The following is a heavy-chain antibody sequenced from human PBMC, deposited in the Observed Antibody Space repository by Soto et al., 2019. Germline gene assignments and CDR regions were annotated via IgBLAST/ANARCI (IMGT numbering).Heavy chain of an antibody. CDR1: GGTFSSYA. D-gene: IGHD3-9*01. CDR3: ARDILTGYHFYYYYGMDV. V-gene: IGHV1-69*13. J-gene: IGHJ6*02. Sequence: VASVKVSCNASGGTFSSYAISWVRQAPGQGLEWMGGLIPIFGTANYAQKFQGRVTITADESTSTAYMELSSLRSEDTAVYYCARDILTGYHFYYYYGMDVWGQGTTVTVSS. CDR2: LIPIFGTA.